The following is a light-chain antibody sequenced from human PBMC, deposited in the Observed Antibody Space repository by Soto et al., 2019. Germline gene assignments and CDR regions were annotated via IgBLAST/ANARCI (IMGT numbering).Light chain of an antibody. CDR3: QQSNNWPYT. J-gene: IGKJ2*01. V-gene: IGKV3-15*01. Sequence: EIVMTQSPATLSVSPGERATLSCRASQSVSHNLAWYQQKPGQAPRLLFYGASTRATGIPARFSGSGSGTDFTLTIISVQSEDFAVYYCQQSNNWPYTFGQGTKLEIK. CDR1: QSVSHN. CDR2: GAS.